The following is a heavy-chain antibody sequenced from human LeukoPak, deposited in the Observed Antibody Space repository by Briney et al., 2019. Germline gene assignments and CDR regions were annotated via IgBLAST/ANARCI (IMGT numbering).Heavy chain of an antibody. D-gene: IGHD1-26*01. CDR3: ARSSGGSYYGAFDV. CDR2: ISGSGTGT. CDR1: GFTLSAYA. J-gene: IGHJ3*01. V-gene: IGHV3-23*01. Sequence: GGSLRLSCAASGFTLSAYAITWVRQAPGKGLECVSVISGSGTGTYYADSVKGRFTISRDNSKNTLYLQMNSLRAEDTAVYYCARSSGGSYYGAFDVWGQGTMVAVSS.